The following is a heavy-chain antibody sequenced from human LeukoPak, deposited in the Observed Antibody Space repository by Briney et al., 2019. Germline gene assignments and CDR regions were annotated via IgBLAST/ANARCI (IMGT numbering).Heavy chain of an antibody. CDR2: INWNGGST. J-gene: IGHJ4*02. V-gene: IGHV3-20*04. CDR1: GLSFDDYG. CDR3: ARDAVLRNIAAAGYFDY. D-gene: IGHD6-13*01. Sequence: GGSLRLSCAASGLSFDDYGMSWVRQAPGKGLEWVSGINWNGGSTGYADSVKGRFTISRDNAKNSLYLQMNSLRAEDTALYYCARDAVLRNIAAAGYFDYWGQGTLVTVSS.